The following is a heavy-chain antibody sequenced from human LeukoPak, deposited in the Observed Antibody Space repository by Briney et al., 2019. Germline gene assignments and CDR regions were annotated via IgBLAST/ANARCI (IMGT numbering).Heavy chain of an antibody. CDR1: SGSISTSNYY. Sequence: PSETLSLTCTVSSGSISTSNYYWGWVRQPPGKALEWIGNIFYSGSTYYSPSLKSRVTISVDTSKNQFSLKLSSVTAADTAVYYCARGLYYDSSTPSGYWGQGTLVTVSS. D-gene: IGHD3-22*01. V-gene: IGHV4-39*07. J-gene: IGHJ4*02. CDR2: IFYSGST. CDR3: ARGLYYDSSTPSGY.